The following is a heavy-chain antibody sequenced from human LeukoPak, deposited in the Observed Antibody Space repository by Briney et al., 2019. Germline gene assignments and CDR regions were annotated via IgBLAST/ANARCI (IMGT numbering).Heavy chain of an antibody. D-gene: IGHD6-13*01. CDR2: IYSGGST. V-gene: IGHV3-66*01. CDR1: GFTVSSNY. J-gene: IGHJ4*02. Sequence: PGGSLRLSCAASGFTVSSNYMSWVRQAPGKGLEWVSVIYSGGSTYYADSVKGRFTISRDNSKNTLYLQMNSLRAEDTAVYYCASGSSSPIENVWGQGTLVTVSS. CDR3: ASGSSSPIENV.